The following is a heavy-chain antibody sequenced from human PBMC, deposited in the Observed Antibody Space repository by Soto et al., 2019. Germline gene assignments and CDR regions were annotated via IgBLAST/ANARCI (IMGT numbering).Heavy chain of an antibody. CDR1: GFTFDDYA. D-gene: IGHD4-4*01. Sequence: GGSLRLSCAASGFTFDDYAMHWVRQAPGKGLEWVSGISWNSGSIGYADSVKGRFTISRDNAKNSLYLQMNSLRAEDTALYYCAKDKPRFYSNYAGSPPSWFDPWGQGTLVTVSS. CDR2: ISWNSGSI. J-gene: IGHJ5*02. V-gene: IGHV3-9*01. CDR3: AKDKPRFYSNYAGSPPSWFDP.